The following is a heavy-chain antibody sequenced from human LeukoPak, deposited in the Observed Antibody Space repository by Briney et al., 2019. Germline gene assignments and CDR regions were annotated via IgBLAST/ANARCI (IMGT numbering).Heavy chain of an antibody. CDR2: ISSSSSYI. Sequence: GGSLRLSCAASGFTFSSYSMNWVRQAPGKGLEWVSSISSSSSYIYYADSEKGRFTISRDNAKNSLYLQMNSLRAEDTAVYYCARDIHPMAVAKDAFDIWGQGTMVTVSS. D-gene: IGHD6-19*01. CDR3: ARDIHPMAVAKDAFDI. V-gene: IGHV3-21*04. J-gene: IGHJ3*02. CDR1: GFTFSSYS.